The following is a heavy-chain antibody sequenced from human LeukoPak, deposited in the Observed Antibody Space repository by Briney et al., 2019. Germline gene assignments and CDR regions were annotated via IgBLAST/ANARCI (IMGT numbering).Heavy chain of an antibody. D-gene: IGHD2-15*01. V-gene: IGHV3-33*01. CDR1: GFTFSSYG. Sequence: RGSLRLSCAASGFTFSSYGLHWVRQAPGKGLEWVALIWYDGSNKYYADSVKGRFTISRDNSKNTVYLQMNSLRVDDTAVYYCARGGYCSGGSCYGMDVWGQGTTVTVSS. J-gene: IGHJ6*02. CDR3: ARGGYCSGGSCYGMDV. CDR2: IWYDGSNK.